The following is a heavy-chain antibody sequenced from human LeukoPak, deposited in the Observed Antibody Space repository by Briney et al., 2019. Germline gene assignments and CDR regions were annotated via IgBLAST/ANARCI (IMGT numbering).Heavy chain of an antibody. CDR2: INPNSGGT. Sequence: ASVKVSCKASGYTFTGYYMHWVRQAPGQGLEWMGWINPNSGGTNYAQKFQGRVTMTRDTSISTAHMELSRLRSDDTAVYYCARAGPFSGSYYLDYWGQGTLVTVSS. V-gene: IGHV1-2*02. J-gene: IGHJ4*02. CDR1: GYTFTGYY. D-gene: IGHD1-26*01. CDR3: ARAGPFSGSYYLDY.